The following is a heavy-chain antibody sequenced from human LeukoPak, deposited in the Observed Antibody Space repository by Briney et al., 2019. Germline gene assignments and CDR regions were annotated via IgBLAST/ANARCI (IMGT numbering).Heavy chain of an antibody. CDR1: GESFSGFY. CDR2: ANPSGGA. D-gene: IGHD3-3*02. CDR3: AEARRRGIIDL. V-gene: IGHV4-34*01. Sequence: SETLSLTCAVYGESFSGFYWTWIRQPPGKGLEWIADANPSGGANYNPSLKSRVIISVDTSKNQFSLKLSSVTDADTTVYYCAEARRRGIIDLWGQGTLVTVSS. J-gene: IGHJ4*02.